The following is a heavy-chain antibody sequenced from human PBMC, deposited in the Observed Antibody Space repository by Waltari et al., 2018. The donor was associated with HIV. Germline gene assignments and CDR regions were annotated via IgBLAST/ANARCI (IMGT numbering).Heavy chain of an antibody. CDR3: ARGRGSGYYSGYNFDS. J-gene: IGHJ4*02. CDR2: INHSGSP. Sequence: QVQLQQWGAGLLKHSETLSLTCAVYGGSFSDSYWTWIRQPPGKGLEWIGQINHSGSPNYNPSLRSRVTMSLDTSKNQFSLRLTSVTAADTAVYYCARGRGSGYYSGYNFDSWGQGTLVTVSS. V-gene: IGHV4-34*01. D-gene: IGHD5-12*01. CDR1: GGSFSDSY.